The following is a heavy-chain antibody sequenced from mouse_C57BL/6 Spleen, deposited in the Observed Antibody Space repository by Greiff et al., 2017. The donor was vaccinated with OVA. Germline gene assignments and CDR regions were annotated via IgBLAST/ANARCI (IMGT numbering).Heavy chain of an antibody. J-gene: IGHJ2*01. D-gene: IGHD1-2*01. V-gene: IGHV5-4*01. CDR3: ARDRGNYGDVDY. CDR1: GFTFSSYA. CDR2: ISDGGSYT. Sequence: DVKLVESGGGLVKPGGSLKLSCAASGFTFSSYAMSWVRQTPEKRLEWVATISDGGSYTYYPDNVKGRFTISSANAKTNLYLQMSHLKSEDTAMYYCARDRGNYGDVDYWGQGTTLTVSS.